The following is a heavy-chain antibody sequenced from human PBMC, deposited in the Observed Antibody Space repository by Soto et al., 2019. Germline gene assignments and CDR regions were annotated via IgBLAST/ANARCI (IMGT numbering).Heavy chain of an antibody. CDR1: GGSITSHY. CDR3: ARGNDLPYY. D-gene: IGHD1-1*01. CDR2: IYHSGGT. Sequence: SETLSLTCTVSGGSITSHYWSWIRQSPGKGLESIGYIYHSGGTNYNPSFESRVSTSVDTSKNQFSLQLTSVTAEDTAVYYCARGNDLPYYWGQGILVTVSS. V-gene: IGHV4-59*11. J-gene: IGHJ4*01.